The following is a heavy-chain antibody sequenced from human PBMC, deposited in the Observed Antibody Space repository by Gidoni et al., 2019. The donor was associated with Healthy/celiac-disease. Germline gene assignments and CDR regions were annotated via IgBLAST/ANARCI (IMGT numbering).Heavy chain of an antibody. Sequence: QLQLQESGSGLVKPSETLSPTCTVPGGSISSSSSYWGWIRQPQGKGLEWIGSIYYSGSTADNPTRKSRVTISVDTSKNRFSRKLSSVTAADTAVYYCARRRGSGDYGDDRYHSNWCDPWGQGTLVTVSS. D-gene: IGHD4-17*01. J-gene: IGHJ5*02. CDR2: IYYSGST. V-gene: IGHV4-39*01. CDR3: ARRRGSGDYGDDRYHSNWCDP. CDR1: GGSISSSSSY.